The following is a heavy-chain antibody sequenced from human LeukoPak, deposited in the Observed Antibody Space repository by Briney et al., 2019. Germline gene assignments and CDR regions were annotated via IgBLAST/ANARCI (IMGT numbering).Heavy chain of an antibody. CDR1: GFTFSSYG. D-gene: IGHD5-18*01. CDR2: IWHDGSNK. CDR3: AKAYSYGYDY. Sequence: GGSLRLSCVASGFTFSSYGMHWVRQAPGKGLEWVAFIWHDGSNKYYADSVKGRFTISRDNSKNTLSLQMSSLRPDDTAVYYCAKAYSYGYDYWGQGTLVTVSS. J-gene: IGHJ4*02. V-gene: IGHV3-30*02.